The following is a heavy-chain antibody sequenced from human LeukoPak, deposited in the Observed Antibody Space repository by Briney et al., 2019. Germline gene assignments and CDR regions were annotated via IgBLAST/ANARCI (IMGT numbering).Heavy chain of an antibody. J-gene: IGHJ6*02. Sequence: GGSLRLSCAASGFTFSSYWMSWVRQAPGKGLEWVANIKQDGSEKYYVDSVKGRFTISRDNSKNTLYLQMNSLRAEDTAVYYCASGMLYYYYGMDVWGQGTTVTVSS. CDR1: GFTFSSYW. CDR3: ASGMLYYYYGMDV. CDR2: IKQDGSEK. D-gene: IGHD1-1*01. V-gene: IGHV3-7*01.